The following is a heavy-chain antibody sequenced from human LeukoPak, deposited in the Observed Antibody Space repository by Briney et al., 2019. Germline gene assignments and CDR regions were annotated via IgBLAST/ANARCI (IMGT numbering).Heavy chain of an antibody. D-gene: IGHD2-15*01. Sequence: GGSLRLSCAASGFTFSSYGMHWVRQAPGKGLEWVAVISYDGSNKYYADSVKGRFTISRDNSKNTLYLQMNSLRAEDTAVYYCARMAIDCSGGSCYSPNMGYYYYGMDVWGQGTTVTVSS. CDR3: ARMAIDCSGGSCYSPNMGYYYYGMDV. V-gene: IGHV3-30*03. J-gene: IGHJ6*02. CDR2: ISYDGSNK. CDR1: GFTFSSYG.